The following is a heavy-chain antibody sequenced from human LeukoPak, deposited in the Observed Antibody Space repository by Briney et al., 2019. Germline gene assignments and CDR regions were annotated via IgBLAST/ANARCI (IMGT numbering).Heavy chain of an antibody. CDR1: GFTYSSYS. CDR3: ARAGRDGSGYFET. J-gene: IGHJ3*02. Sequence: GGSLRLSCAASGFTYSSYSMNLVRQAAGKGLEWVSSISSSSSYIYYADSVKGRFTISRDNAKNSLYLQMNSLRAEDTAVYYCARAGRDGSGYFETWGQGTMVTVSS. D-gene: IGHD3-22*01. CDR2: ISSSSSYI. V-gene: IGHV3-21*01.